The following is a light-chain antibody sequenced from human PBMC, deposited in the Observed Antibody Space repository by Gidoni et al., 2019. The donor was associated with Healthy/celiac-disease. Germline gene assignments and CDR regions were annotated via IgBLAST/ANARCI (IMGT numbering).Light chain of an antibody. CDR1: QSLLHSNGYNY. J-gene: IGKJ3*01. CDR3: MQALQLPGT. Sequence: DIVMTQSPLSLPVTPGEPASISCRSSQSLLHSNGYNYLDWYLQKPGQSPQLLIYLGSNRASGVPDRFSGSGSGTDVTLKISRVEAEDVGVYYCMQALQLPGTFGPGTKVDIK. V-gene: IGKV2-28*01. CDR2: LGS.